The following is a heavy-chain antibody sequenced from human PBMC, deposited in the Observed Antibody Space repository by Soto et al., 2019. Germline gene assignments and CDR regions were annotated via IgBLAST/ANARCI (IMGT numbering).Heavy chain of an antibody. Sequence: AQLLESGGELIQPGGSLRLSCAAYGFTYSSHGMSWVRQAPGKGLEWIAGLSRGGGSTYYADSVKGRFTISRDNSKNTLDLIMNSLRVEDTALYYCARDGQYRTDGFDIWGQGTMVTVSS. CDR1: GFTYSSHG. V-gene: IGHV3-23*01. J-gene: IGHJ3*02. CDR2: LSRGGGST. CDR3: ARDGQYRTDGFDI. D-gene: IGHD5-12*01.